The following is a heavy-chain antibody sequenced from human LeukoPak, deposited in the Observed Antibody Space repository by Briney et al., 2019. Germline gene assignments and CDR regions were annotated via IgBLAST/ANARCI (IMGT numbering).Heavy chain of an antibody. CDR2: IYSGGST. V-gene: IGHV3-53*01. Sequence: GGSLRLSCAASGFIVSSNYMSWVRQAPGKGLEWVSVIYSGGSTYYADSVKGRFTISRDNSKNTLYLQMNSLRAEDTAVYYCARESGYSSGWYVDYWGQGTLVTVSS. J-gene: IGHJ4*02. D-gene: IGHD6-19*01. CDR1: GFIVSSNY. CDR3: ARESGYSSGWYVDY.